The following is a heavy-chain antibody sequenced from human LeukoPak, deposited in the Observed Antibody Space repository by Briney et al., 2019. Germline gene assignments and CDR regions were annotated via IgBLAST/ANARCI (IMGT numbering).Heavy chain of an antibody. V-gene: IGHV4-59*08. Sequence: PSETLSLTCTLSGGSISSYYWSWIRQPPGKGLEWIGYIYYSGSTKYNPSLKSRVTISVDTSKNQFSLKLTSVTAADTAVYYCARLGIGVVPSAMLGDYYFDYWGQGTLVTVSS. CDR2: IYYSGST. D-gene: IGHD2-2*01. CDR1: GGSISSYY. J-gene: IGHJ4*02. CDR3: ARLGIGVVPSAMLGDYYFDY.